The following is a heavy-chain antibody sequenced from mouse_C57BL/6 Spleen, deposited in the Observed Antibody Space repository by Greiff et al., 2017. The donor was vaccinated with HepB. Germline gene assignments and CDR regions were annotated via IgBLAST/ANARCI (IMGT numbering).Heavy chain of an antibody. CDR3: ARDTTTVVARGAMDY. J-gene: IGHJ4*01. Sequence: EVKLQESGGGLVKPGGSLKLSCAASGFTFSSYAMSWVRQTPEKRLEWVATISDGGSYTYYPDNVKGRFTISRDNAKNNLYLQMSHLKSEDTAMYYCARDTTTVVARGAMDYWGQGTSVTVSS. CDR2: ISDGGSYT. CDR1: GFTFSSYA. V-gene: IGHV5-4*01. D-gene: IGHD1-1*01.